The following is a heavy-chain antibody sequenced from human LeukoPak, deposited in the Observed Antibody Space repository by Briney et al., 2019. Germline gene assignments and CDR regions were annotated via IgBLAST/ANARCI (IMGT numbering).Heavy chain of an antibody. CDR2: FYYSGST. Sequence: SETLSLTCTVSGGPISSSSYYWGWIRQPPGKGLEWIGSFYYSGSTYYNPSLKSRVTISVDTSRNQFSLRLSSVTAADTAVYYCARHVGTPTPRIFDYWGQGSLVTVSS. CDR3: ARHVGTPTPRIFDY. D-gene: IGHD1-26*01. V-gene: IGHV4-39*01. J-gene: IGHJ4*02. CDR1: GGPISSSSYY.